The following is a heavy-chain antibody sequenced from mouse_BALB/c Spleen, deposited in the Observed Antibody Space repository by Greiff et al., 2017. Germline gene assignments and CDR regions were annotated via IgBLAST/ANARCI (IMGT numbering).Heavy chain of an antibody. D-gene: IGHD4-1*01. CDR3: ARVANWDNGYAMDY. CDR1: GYTFTDYN. CDR2: INPNNGGT. Sequence: SGPELVKPGASVKIPCKASGYTFTDYNMDWVKQSHGKSLEWIGDINPNNGGTIYNQKFKGKATLTVDKSSSTAYMELRSLTSEDTAVYYCARVANWDNGYAMDYWGQGTSVTVSS. V-gene: IGHV1-18*01. J-gene: IGHJ4*01.